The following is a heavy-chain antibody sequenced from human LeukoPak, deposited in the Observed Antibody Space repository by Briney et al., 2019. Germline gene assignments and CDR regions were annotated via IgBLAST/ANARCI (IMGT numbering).Heavy chain of an antibody. CDR1: GFTFSSYS. Sequence: LIGGSLRISGAATGFTFSSYSINWVRQAPGKGLEWVSYITRSSDVISYADSVKGRFTVSRDNAGNSLFLQMNSLRAEDMAVYYCARVSLYHYYMDVWGKGTTVTVS. J-gene: IGHJ6*03. CDR3: ARVSLYHYYMDV. V-gene: IGHV3-48*01. CDR2: ITRSSDVI.